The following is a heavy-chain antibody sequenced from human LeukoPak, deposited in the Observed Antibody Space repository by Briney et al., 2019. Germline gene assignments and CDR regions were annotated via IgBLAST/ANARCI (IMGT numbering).Heavy chain of an antibody. Sequence: PSETLSLTCTVSGGSISSYYWSWIRQPPGKGLEWIGYIYYSGSTNYNPSLKSRVTISVDTSKNQFSLKLSSVTAADTAVYYCAGSGSYYKFPYWGQGTLVTVSS. J-gene: IGHJ4*02. V-gene: IGHV4-59*01. CDR3: AGSGSYYKFPY. CDR1: GGSISSYY. CDR2: IYYSGST. D-gene: IGHD3-10*01.